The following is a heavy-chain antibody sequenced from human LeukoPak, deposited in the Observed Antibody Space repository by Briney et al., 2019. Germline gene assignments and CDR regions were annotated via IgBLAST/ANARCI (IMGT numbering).Heavy chain of an antibody. V-gene: IGHV1-69*06. CDR1: GGTFSSYA. CDR3: ARVTYYYDSSGDPKSHFDY. CDR2: IIPIFGTA. J-gene: IGHJ4*02. D-gene: IGHD3-22*01. Sequence: ASVKLSCTASGGTFSSYAISWVRQAPGQGLEWMGGIIPIFGTANYAQKFHGRVTIIADKSTSTAYMALSSLRPEDTAVYYCARVTYYYDSSGDPKSHFDYWGQGTLVTVSS.